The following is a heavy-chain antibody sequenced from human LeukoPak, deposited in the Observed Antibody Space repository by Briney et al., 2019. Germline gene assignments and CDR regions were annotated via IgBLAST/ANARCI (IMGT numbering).Heavy chain of an antibody. D-gene: IGHD3-10*01. CDR1: GYSFTYYP. J-gene: IGHJ4*02. V-gene: IGHV1-2*06. Sequence: ASVKVSFKASGYSFTYYPMHWVRQAPGQGLEWMGRINSNSGGTNYAQNFQGRVTMTRDTSINTVYMEVSGLTSDDTAVYYCARGGSGSGYLYYSDYWGQGTLVSVSS. CDR2: INSNSGGT. CDR3: ARGGSGSGYLYYSDY.